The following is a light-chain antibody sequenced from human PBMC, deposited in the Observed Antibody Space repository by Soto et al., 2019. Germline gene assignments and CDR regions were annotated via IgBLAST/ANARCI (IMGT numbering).Light chain of an antibody. CDR3: LQDYSYPWT. CDR1: QGIRDD. V-gene: IGKV1-6*01. CDR2: ATS. J-gene: IGKJ1*01. Sequence: AIPMTQSPSSLSESVEVRVTITCRASQGIRDDVGWYQQKPGKAPKLLISATSSLQSGVPSRFSGSGSGTDFTLTISSLQPEDYGTYYCLQDYSYPWTFGQRTKVDI.